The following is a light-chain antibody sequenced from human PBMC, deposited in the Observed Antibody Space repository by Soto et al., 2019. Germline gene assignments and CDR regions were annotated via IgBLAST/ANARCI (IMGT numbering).Light chain of an antibody. J-gene: IGLJ3*02. CDR1: SSDVGGFDF. CDR3: SSYTSHNTPWV. V-gene: IGLV2-14*01. CDR2: EVS. Sequence: QSVLTQPASVSGSPGQSITISCTGTSSDVGGFDFVSWYQHHPGTAPKLLVYEVSNRPSRVSSRFSGSKSGTTASLTISGLQAEDEADYYCSSYTSHNTPWVFGGGTQLTVL.